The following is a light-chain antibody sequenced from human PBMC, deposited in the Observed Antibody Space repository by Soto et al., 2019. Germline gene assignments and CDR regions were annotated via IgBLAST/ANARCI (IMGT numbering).Light chain of an antibody. J-gene: IGKJ2*01. CDR1: QRISSY. CDR3: QQSYSIPYT. Sequence: DIQMTQSPSSLSASVGDRVTITCRASQRISSYLNWYQQKPGKAPKLLIYAAPSLQSGVPSRFSGSGSGTDFTLTISSLQPEDFATYYCQQSYSIPYTFGQGTKVDTK. CDR2: AAP. V-gene: IGKV1-39*01.